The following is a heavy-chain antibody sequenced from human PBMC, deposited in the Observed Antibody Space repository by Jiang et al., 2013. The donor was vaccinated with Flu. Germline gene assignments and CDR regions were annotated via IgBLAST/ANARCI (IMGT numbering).Heavy chain of an antibody. J-gene: IGHJ3*02. CDR1: GGSISSSSYY. Sequence: SLTCIVSGGSISSSSYYWGWIRQPPREGTGMDWEYLLYGGTYYNRPLKSRVTISVDTSKNQFSLKLSSVTAADTAVYYCAMEQQLGGGGVAFDISGQGTMVTVSS. CDR2: LLYGGT. D-gene: IGHD6-13*01. CDR3: AMEQQLGGGGVAFDI. V-gene: IGHV4-39*01.